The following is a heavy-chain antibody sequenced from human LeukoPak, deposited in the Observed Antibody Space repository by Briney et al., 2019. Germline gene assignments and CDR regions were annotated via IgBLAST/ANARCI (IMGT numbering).Heavy chain of an antibody. CDR2: FDPEDGET. Sequence: ASVKVSCKVSGYTLTELSMHWVRQAPGKGLEWMGVFDPEDGETIYAQKFQGRVTMTEDTSTDTAYMELSSLRSEDTAVYYCATHTPDYYDSSRPFDYWGQGTLVTVSS. V-gene: IGHV1-24*01. D-gene: IGHD3-22*01. CDR1: GYTLTELS. CDR3: ATHTPDYYDSSRPFDY. J-gene: IGHJ4*02.